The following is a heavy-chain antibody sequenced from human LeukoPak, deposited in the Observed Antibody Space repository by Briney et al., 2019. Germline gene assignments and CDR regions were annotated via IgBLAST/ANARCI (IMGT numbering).Heavy chain of an antibody. D-gene: IGHD4-23*01. J-gene: IGHJ3*01. CDR3: ARGRDYGGNGGPHAFDV. Sequence: EASVKVSCKASGYTFTSYGISWVRQAPGQGLEWMGWISAYNGNTNYAQKLQGRVTMTTDTSTSSAYMELTSLRSDDTAVYYCARGRDYGGNGGPHAFDVWGQGTMVTVSS. V-gene: IGHV1-18*01. CDR1: GYTFTSYG. CDR2: ISAYNGNT.